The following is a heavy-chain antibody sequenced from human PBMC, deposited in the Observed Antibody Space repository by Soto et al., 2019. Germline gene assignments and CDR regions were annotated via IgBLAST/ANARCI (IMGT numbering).Heavy chain of an antibody. CDR1: GGSITRGGYY. J-gene: IGHJ4*02. CDR3: ARVDSGGYAYFDY. D-gene: IGHD5-12*01. V-gene: IGHV4-31*03. Sequence: QVQLQESGPRLVKPSQTLSLTCTVSGGSITRGGYYWTWIRQHPGKGLEWIGYIYYSGSTYYNPSLKSRLTMSVATSKNQFSLKLSSMTAADTAVYYCARVDSGGYAYFDYWGQGTLVTVSS. CDR2: IYYSGST.